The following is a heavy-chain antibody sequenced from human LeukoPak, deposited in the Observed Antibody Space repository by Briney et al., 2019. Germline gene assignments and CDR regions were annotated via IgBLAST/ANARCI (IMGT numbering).Heavy chain of an antibody. J-gene: IGHJ4*02. CDR3: ARFYYGSGSYPV. CDR2: IYYSGST. Sequence: SETLSLTCTVSGGSISSSSYYWGWIRQPPGKGLEWIGSIYYSGSTYYNLSLKSRVTISVDTSKNQFSLKLTSVTAADTAVYSCARFYYGSGSYPVWGQGTLVTVSS. D-gene: IGHD3-10*01. CDR1: GGSISSSSYY. V-gene: IGHV4-39*01.